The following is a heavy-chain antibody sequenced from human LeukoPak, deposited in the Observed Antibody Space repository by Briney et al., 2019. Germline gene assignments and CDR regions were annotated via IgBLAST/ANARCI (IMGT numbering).Heavy chain of an antibody. Sequence: PGGSLRLSCAASGFTFSSYGMHWVRQAPGKGLEWVAFIRYDGSNKYYADSVKGRFTISGDNSKNTLYLQMNSLRAEDTALYYCARDTHYYGSGSPAFDIWGQGTMVTVSS. J-gene: IGHJ3*02. D-gene: IGHD3-10*01. CDR2: IRYDGSNK. V-gene: IGHV3-30*02. CDR3: ARDTHYYGSGSPAFDI. CDR1: GFTFSSYG.